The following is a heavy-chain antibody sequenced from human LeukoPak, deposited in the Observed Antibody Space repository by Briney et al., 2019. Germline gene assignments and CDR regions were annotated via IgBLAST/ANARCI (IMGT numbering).Heavy chain of an antibody. CDR3: ARDPSGSGWSLSD. Sequence: GGSLRLSCAASGFTFSTYAMSWVRQAPGKGLEWVAFIWSDGSNDHYADSVKGRFTISRDNSKNTVCLQMNSLRVEDTAVYYCARDPSGSGWSLSDWGQGTPVTVSS. D-gene: IGHD6-19*01. CDR2: IWSDGSND. V-gene: IGHV3-33*08. CDR1: GFTFSTYA. J-gene: IGHJ4*02.